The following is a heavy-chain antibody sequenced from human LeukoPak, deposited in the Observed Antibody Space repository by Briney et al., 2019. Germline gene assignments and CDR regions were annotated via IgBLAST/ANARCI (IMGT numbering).Heavy chain of an antibody. CDR2: ISGSGGST. V-gene: IGHV3-23*01. CDR3: ARNGIVVVAAFDY. D-gene: IGHD2-15*01. Sequence: GGSLRLSCAASGFTFSSYAMSWVRQAPGKGLEWVSAISGSGGSTYYADSVKGRFTISRDNAKNSLYLQMNSLRAEDTAVYYCARNGIVVVAAFDYWGQGTLVTVSS. CDR1: GFTFSSYA. J-gene: IGHJ4*02.